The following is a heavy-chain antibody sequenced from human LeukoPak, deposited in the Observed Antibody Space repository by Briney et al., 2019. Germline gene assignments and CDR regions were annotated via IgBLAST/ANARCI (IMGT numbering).Heavy chain of an antibody. Sequence: SETLSLTCDVSGGSIDSTNWWNWVRQPPGKGLEWIGEIHHDGRINYIPSLKSRVTISVDTSKNQFSLKLSSVTAADTAVYYCARGLVGGGSYRYWGQGTLVTVSS. CDR3: ARGLVGGGSYRY. D-gene: IGHD1-26*01. CDR2: IHHDGRI. CDR1: GGSIDSTNW. J-gene: IGHJ4*02. V-gene: IGHV4/OR15-8*01.